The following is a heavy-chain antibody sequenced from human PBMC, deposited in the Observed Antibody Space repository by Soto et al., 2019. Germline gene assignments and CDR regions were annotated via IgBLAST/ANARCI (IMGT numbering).Heavy chain of an antibody. Sequence: QVQLVESGGGVVQPGRSLRLSCAASGFTFSSYGMHWVRQAPGKGLVWVAVISYDGSNKNYADSVKGRFTISRDNSKNTLYLQMNNLRAEETAVYYCAKRYSSSWDCEGSYYYDCGMDVWGQGTTVTVSS. CDR3: AKRYSSSWDCEGSYYYDCGMDV. J-gene: IGHJ6*02. CDR2: ISYDGSNK. V-gene: IGHV3-30*18. D-gene: IGHD6-13*01. CDR1: GFTFSSYG.